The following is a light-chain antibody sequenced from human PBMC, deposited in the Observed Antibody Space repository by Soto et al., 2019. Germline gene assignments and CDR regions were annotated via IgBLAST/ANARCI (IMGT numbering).Light chain of an antibody. CDR3: QQYNNWPPWT. V-gene: IGKV3-15*01. CDR1: QSVSGN. Sequence: EIVMTQSPATLSVSPGERATLSCRASQSVSGNLAWYQQKPGQAPRLLIYGASTRATGIPARFSGSGSGTEFTLTISSRQSEDVVVYYCQQYNNWPPWTFGQGTKVEIK. CDR2: GAS. J-gene: IGKJ1*01.